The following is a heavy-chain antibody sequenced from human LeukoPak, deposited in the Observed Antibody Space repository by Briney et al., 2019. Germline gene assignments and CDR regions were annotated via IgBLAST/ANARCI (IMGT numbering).Heavy chain of an antibody. V-gene: IGHV4-34*01. J-gene: IGHJ4*02. D-gene: IGHD3-10*01. CDR3: ARARITMVRGLKGVMRYFDY. Sequence: PSQTLTFTHPVDGAPLTASYSSSLRHPPRKRPPWLGEINHSGSTNYNPSLKSRVTTSVDTSKNQFSLKLSSVTAADTAVYYCARARITMVRGLKGVMRYFDYWGQGTLVTVSS. CDR2: INHSGST. CDR1: GAPLTASY.